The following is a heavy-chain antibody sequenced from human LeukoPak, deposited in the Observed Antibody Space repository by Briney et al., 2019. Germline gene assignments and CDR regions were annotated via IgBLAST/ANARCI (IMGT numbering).Heavy chain of an antibody. V-gene: IGHV4/OR15-8*01. D-gene: IGHD1-1*01. Sequence: SETLSPTCGVSGGSITCTNYWTWVRQPPGKGLEWIGEVTPQGSPNYTPSLMGRVAISVDMSENHISLHLTPVTSADTAVYYCARHSTPGTNLNWFDPWGQGTLVTVSS. CDR2: VTPQGSP. CDR1: GGSITCTNY. CDR3: ARHSTPGTNLNWFDP. J-gene: IGHJ5*02.